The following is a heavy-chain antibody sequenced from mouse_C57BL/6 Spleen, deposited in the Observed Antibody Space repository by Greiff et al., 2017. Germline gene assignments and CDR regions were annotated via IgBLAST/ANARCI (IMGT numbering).Heavy chain of an antibody. Sequence: EVKLMESEGGLVQPGRSMKFSCTASGFTFSDYYMAWVRQVPAKGLEWVANINYDGSSTYYLDSLMSRFIISRDNAKNILYLQMSSLKSEDTATYYCARGTLDYWGQGTTLTVSS. CDR3: ARGTLDY. V-gene: IGHV5-16*01. CDR1: GFTFSDYY. J-gene: IGHJ2*01. CDR2: INYDGSST.